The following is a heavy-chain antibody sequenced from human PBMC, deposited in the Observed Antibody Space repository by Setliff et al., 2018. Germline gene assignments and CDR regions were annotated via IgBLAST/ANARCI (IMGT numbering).Heavy chain of an antibody. CDR2: IYHNGNT. V-gene: IGHV4-59*01. Sequence: PSATLSLTCTVSGGSISPYFWSWIRQPPGKGLEWIGYIYHNGNTNFNPSLKTRVTMSVDTSKNQFALNLRSVTAADAAVYYCVRDRTAYSYGLDVWGQGTTVTVS. D-gene: IGHD5-18*01. CDR1: GGSISPYF. CDR3: VRDRTAYSYGLDV. J-gene: IGHJ6*02.